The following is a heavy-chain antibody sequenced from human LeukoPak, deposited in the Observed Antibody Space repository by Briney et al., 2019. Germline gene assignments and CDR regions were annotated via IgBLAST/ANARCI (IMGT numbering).Heavy chain of an antibody. Sequence: SETLSLTCAVYGGSFSGYYWSWIRQPPGKGLEWIGEINHSGSTNYNPSLKSRVTISVDTSKNQFSLKLSPVTAADTAVYYCARLVDYSDFDYWGQGTLATVSS. CDR1: GGSFSGYY. CDR3: ARLVDYSDFDY. CDR2: INHSGST. J-gene: IGHJ4*02. D-gene: IGHD2-15*01. V-gene: IGHV4-34*01.